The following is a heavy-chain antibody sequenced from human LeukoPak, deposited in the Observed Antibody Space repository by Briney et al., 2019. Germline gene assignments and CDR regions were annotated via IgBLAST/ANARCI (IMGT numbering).Heavy chain of an antibody. Sequence: GGSLRLSCAASGFTFSSYAMSWVRQALGKGLEWVSAISGSGGSTYYADSVKGRFTISRDNSKNTLYLQMNSLRAEDTAVYYCAKDYYDSSGYYRGVDYWGQGTLVTVSS. CDR2: ISGSGGST. CDR1: GFTFSSYA. D-gene: IGHD3-22*01. CDR3: AKDYYDSSGYYRGVDY. J-gene: IGHJ4*02. V-gene: IGHV3-23*01.